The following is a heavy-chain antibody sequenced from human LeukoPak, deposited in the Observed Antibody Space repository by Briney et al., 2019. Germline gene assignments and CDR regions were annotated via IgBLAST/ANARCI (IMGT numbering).Heavy chain of an antibody. CDR1: GYTFTGYY. J-gene: IGHJ6*03. CDR2: INPSGGST. Sequence: GASVKVSCKTSGYTFTGYYMHWVRQAPGQGLEWMGIINPSGGSTSYAQKFQGRVTMTRDTSTSTVYMELSSLRSEDTAVYYCARDRPGPGIAAAAPQSYMDVWGKGTTVTISS. V-gene: IGHV1-46*01. CDR3: ARDRPGPGIAAAAPQSYMDV. D-gene: IGHD6-13*01.